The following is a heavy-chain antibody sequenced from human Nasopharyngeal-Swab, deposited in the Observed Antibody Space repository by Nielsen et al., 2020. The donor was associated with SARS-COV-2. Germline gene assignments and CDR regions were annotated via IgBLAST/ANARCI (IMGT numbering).Heavy chain of an antibody. Sequence: GESLKISCVASGFSFASYAMNWVRQAPGKGLEWVSAIRYDGGRTDYADSVKGRFTISRDNSKNTVFLQMNSLRAEDTAVYYCARDQDNALYDWGQGTLVTVSS. V-gene: IGHV3-23*01. D-gene: IGHD2-15*01. CDR2: IRYDGGRT. CDR3: ARDQDNALYD. J-gene: IGHJ4*02. CDR1: GFSFASYA.